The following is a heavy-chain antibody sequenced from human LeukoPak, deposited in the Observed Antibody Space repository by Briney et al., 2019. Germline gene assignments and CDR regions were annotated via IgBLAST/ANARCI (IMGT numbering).Heavy chain of an antibody. CDR3: ATVSSGYHY. V-gene: IGHV1-24*01. Sequence: ASVKVSCKVSGYTLTELSMHWVRQAPGKGLEWKGGFDPEDGETIYAQKFQGRVTMTEDTSADTAYMEPSSLRSEDTAVYYCATVSSGYHYWGQGTLVSVSS. J-gene: IGHJ4*02. D-gene: IGHD3-22*01. CDR2: FDPEDGET. CDR1: GYTLTELS.